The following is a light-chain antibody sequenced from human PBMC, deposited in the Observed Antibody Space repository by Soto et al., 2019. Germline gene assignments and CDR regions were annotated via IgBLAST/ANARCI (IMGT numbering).Light chain of an antibody. J-gene: IGLJ1*01. CDR3: ASYAGSDNYV. Sequence: QSALTQPPSASGSPGQSVTISCTGTSGDIGGYNYVPWFQQYPGKAPKLMIFEVDKRPSGVPDRFSGSKSGNTASLTVSGLRADDEADYYCASYAGSDNYVFGTGTKVTVL. CDR1: SGDIGGYNY. CDR2: EVD. V-gene: IGLV2-8*01.